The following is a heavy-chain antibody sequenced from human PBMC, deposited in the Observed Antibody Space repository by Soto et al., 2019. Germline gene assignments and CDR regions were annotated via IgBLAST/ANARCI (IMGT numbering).Heavy chain of an antibody. CDR2: IHHGGST. D-gene: IGHD2-2*01. J-gene: IGHJ6*02. V-gene: IGHV4-4*02. CDR3: ARIPTVGSTSELAYYYYYYGMDV. Sequence: PSETLSLTCVVSGGSISSTNWWSWVRQPPGKGLEWIGEIHHGGSTNYNPSLKSRVTISVDKSRNQFSLQLTSVTAADTAVYYCARIPTVGSTSELAYYYYYYGMDVWGQGTTVT. CDR1: GGSISSTNW.